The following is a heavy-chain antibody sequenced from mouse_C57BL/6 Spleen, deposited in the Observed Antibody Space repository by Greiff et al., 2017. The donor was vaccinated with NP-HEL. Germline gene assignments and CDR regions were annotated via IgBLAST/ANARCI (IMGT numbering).Heavy chain of an antibody. V-gene: IGHV1-80*01. CDR1: GYAFSSYW. J-gene: IGHJ1*03. D-gene: IGHD1-1*01. CDR2: IYPGDGDT. CDR3: ARDYYGSSHWYFDV. Sequence: QVQLKESGAELVKPGASVKISCKASGYAFSSYWMNWVKQRPGKGLEWIGQIYPGDGDTNYNGKFKGKATLTADTSSSTAYMQLSSLTSEDSAVYFCARDYYGSSHWYFDVWGTGTTVTVSS.